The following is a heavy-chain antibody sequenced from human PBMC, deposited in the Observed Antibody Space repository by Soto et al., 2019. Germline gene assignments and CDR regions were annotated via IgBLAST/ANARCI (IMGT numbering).Heavy chain of an antibody. V-gene: IGHV4-34*01. CDR3: GRITTMVRGVPHLDY. Sequence: PSETLSLTCAVYGGSFSGYYWSWIRQPPGKGLEWIGEINHSGSTNYNPSLKSRVTISVDTSKNQFSLKLSSVTAADTAVYYCGRITTMVRGVPHLDYWGQGTLVTVSS. CDR2: INHSGST. J-gene: IGHJ4*02. D-gene: IGHD3-10*01. CDR1: GGSFSGYY.